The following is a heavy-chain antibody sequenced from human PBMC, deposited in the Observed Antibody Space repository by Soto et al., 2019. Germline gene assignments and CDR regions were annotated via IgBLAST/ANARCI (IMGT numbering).Heavy chain of an antibody. V-gene: IGHV1-24*01. CDR3: TIAAYCSGATCYSGYNWFHP. J-gene: IGHJ5*02. CDR2: FDPENDET. CDR1: GYTLSEVA. D-gene: IGHD2-2*01. Sequence: ASVKVSCKVSGYTLSEVAIHWVRQTPGEGLEWIGGFDPENDETSYAQNFQGRVTLTEDTSTDTAYLELSGLRSEDTAIYYCTIAAYCSGATCYSGYNWFHPWGQGSLVTVSS.